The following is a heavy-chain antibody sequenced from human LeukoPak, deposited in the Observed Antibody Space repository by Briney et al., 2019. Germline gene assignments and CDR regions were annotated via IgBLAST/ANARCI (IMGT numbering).Heavy chain of an antibody. V-gene: IGHV3-33*08. D-gene: IGHD2-15*01. J-gene: IGHJ4*02. Sequence: PGRSLRLSCAASGFAFSDYGMHWVRQAPGKGLEWVAFIWYDGTNKYYAVSVKGRFTISRDNSKNTLYPQMNSLRAEDTAVYYCARAQGGYCSSVSCHFDYWGQGTLVTVSS. CDR2: IWYDGTNK. CDR3: ARAQGGYCSSVSCHFDY. CDR1: GFAFSDYG.